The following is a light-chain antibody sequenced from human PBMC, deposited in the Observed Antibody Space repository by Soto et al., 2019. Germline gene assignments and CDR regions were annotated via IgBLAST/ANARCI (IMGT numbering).Light chain of an antibody. Sequence: QSALTQPASVSASPGQSITISCTGTSSDVGTYDDVSWYRQHPGKGPKLLIYEVTNRPSGVSNRFSGSKSGNTASLTISGLQAEDEADYYCSSYTTSSTYVFGSWTKLTVL. V-gene: IGLV2-14*01. CDR1: SSDVGTYDD. CDR2: EVT. J-gene: IGLJ1*01. CDR3: SSYTTSSTYV.